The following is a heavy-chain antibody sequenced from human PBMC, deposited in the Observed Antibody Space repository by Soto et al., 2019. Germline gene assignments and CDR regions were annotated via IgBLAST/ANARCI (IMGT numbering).Heavy chain of an antibody. V-gene: IGHV3-30*18. D-gene: IGHD3-3*01. Sequence: GGSLRLSCAASGFTFSSYGMHWVRQAPGKGLEWVAVISYDGSNKYYADSVKGRFTISRDNSKNTLYLQMNSLRAEDTAVYYCAKDRGGVFGVVRSILDYWGQGTLVTVSS. CDR3: AKDRGGVFGVVRSILDY. J-gene: IGHJ4*02. CDR1: GFTFSSYG. CDR2: ISYDGSNK.